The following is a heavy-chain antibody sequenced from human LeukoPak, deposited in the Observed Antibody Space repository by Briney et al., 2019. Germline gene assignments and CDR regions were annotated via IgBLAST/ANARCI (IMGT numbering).Heavy chain of an antibody. J-gene: IGHJ4*02. V-gene: IGHV3-9*03. D-gene: IGHD5-12*01. CDR1: GFTFDDYA. CDR3: AKGGYKTYSLIDY. Sequence: GGSLRLSCAASGFTFDDYAMHWVRQAPGKGLEWVSGISWNSGSIGYADSVKGRFTISRDNAKNSLYLQTNSLRAEDMALYYCAKGGYKTYSLIDYWGQGTLVTVSS. CDR2: ISWNSGSI.